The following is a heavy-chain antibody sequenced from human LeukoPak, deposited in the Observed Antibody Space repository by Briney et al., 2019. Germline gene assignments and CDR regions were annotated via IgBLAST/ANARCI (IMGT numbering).Heavy chain of an antibody. V-gene: IGHV4-34*01. CDR3: ARPSYYGSGSFDY. CDR2: INHSGST. D-gene: IGHD3-10*01. Sequence: SETLSLTCAVYGGSFSGYYWSWIRQPPGKGLEWIGEINHSGSTNYNPSLKSRVTISVDTPKNQFSLKLSSVTAADTAVYYCARPSYYGSGSFDYWGQGTLVTASS. CDR1: GGSFSGYY. J-gene: IGHJ4*02.